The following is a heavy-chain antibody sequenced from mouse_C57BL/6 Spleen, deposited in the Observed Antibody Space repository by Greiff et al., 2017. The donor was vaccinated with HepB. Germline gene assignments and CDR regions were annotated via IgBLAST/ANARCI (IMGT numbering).Heavy chain of an antibody. V-gene: IGHV3-6*01. CDR2: ISYDGSN. CDR1: GYSITSGYN. D-gene: IGHD2-4*01. J-gene: IGHJ3*01. CDR3: ARGAYYDPHFAY. Sequence: EVKLMESGPGLVKPSQSLSLTCSVTGYSITSGYNWNWIRQFPGNKLEWMGYISYDGSNNYNPSLKNRISITRDTSKNQFFLKLNSVTTEDTATYYCARGAYYDPHFAYWDQGTLVTVSA.